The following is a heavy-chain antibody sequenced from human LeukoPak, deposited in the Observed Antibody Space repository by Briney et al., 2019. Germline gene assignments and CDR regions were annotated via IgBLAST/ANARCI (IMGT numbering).Heavy chain of an antibody. D-gene: IGHD4-17*01. CDR1: EFTFSSYA. J-gene: IGHJ4*02. CDR3: AKGRGTAVTSAANY. V-gene: IGHV3-23*01. CDR2: ISGSGDNT. Sequence: GSLRLSCAASEFTFSSYAMSWVRQAPGKGLEWVSSISGSGDNTYYADSVKDRFRISRDNSKTTVSLQMNSLRAEDTAVYYCAKGRGTAVTSAANYWGQETLVTVSS.